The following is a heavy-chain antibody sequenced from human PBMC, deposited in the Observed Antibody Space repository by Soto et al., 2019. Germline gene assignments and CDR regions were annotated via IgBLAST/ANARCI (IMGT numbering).Heavy chain of an antibody. V-gene: IGHV1-46*01. D-gene: IGHD2-15*01. CDR3: ARDQGYCSGGSCPGVYYYYGMDV. CDR1: GYTLTGYY. Sequence: SVKVACKASGYTLTGYYMHLVRQAPGQGLEWMGIINPSGGSTSYAQKFQGRVTMTRDTSTSTVYMELSSLRSEATAVYYCARDQGYCSGGSCPGVYYYYGMDVWGQGTTVTVSS. CDR2: INPSGGST. J-gene: IGHJ6*02.